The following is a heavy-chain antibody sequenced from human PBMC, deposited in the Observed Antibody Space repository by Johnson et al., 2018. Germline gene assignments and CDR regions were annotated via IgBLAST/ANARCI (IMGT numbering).Heavy chain of an antibody. J-gene: IGHJ6*03. CDR2: ISGSGDST. Sequence: VQLVESGGGLDQPGGSLRLSCAASGFTFSSYAMSWVRQAPGKGLEWVSAISGSGDSTYYADSVKGRFTISRDNSKHTLYLQMNSLRAEDTAVYYCARVAGGYYYYYMDVWGKGTTVTVSS. CDR1: GFTFSSYA. V-gene: IGHV3-23*04. CDR3: ARVAGGYYYYYMDV. D-gene: IGHD3-10*01.